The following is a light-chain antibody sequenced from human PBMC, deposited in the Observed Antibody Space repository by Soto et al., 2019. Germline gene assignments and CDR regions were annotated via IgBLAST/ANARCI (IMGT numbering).Light chain of an antibody. Sequence: QSALTQPASVSGSPGQSITISCTGTSSDVGSYNLVSWYQHHPGKAPKLMIYEGSKRPSGVSNRFSGSESGNTASLTISGLQAEDEADYYCCSYAGSSTVLFGTGTKVTVL. V-gene: IGLV2-23*01. J-gene: IGLJ1*01. CDR3: CSYAGSSTVL. CDR2: EGS. CDR1: SSDVGSYNL.